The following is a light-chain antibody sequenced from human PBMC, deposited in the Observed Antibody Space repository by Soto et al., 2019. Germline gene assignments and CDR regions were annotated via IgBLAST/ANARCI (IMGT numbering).Light chain of an antibody. J-gene: IGLJ7*01. CDR1: SSDVGGYNF. CDR3: SSYTSSSTRVL. CDR2: EVD. Sequence: QSALTQPASVSGSPGQSITISCTGTSSDVGGYNFVSWYQQHPGKAPKLIIYEVDYRPSVVSIRFSGSKSGNTASLTISGLQAEDEADYYCSSYTSSSTRVLFGGGTQLTVL. V-gene: IGLV2-14*01.